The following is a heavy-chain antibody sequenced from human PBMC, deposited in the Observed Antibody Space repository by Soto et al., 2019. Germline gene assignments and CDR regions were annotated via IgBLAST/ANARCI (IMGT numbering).Heavy chain of an antibody. CDR3: ARSGYSIGWYTAFDS. D-gene: IGHD6-19*01. V-gene: IGHV4-4*07. J-gene: IGHJ4*02. CDR1: GDSISGYY. Sequence: QVQLQESAPRLVKPSETLSLTCTVSGDSISGYYWSWIRQPAGKGLEWIVRIYASGSTISNPSLRRRVALSVDNSKNQSSLKLNSVTAADTAMYYCARSGYSIGWYTAFDSWSQGTLVTVSS. CDR2: IYASGST.